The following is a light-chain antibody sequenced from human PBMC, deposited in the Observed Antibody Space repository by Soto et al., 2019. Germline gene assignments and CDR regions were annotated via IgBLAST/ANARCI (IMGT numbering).Light chain of an antibody. V-gene: IGKV1-6*01. CDR3: LQKYFYPFT. CDR1: QGIRND. J-gene: IGKJ3*01. CDR2: AVS. Sequence: AIQMTQSPSSLSASVGDRVTITCRASQGIRNDLDWFQQKPGKAPKLLIYAVSNLQSGVPARFSGSGSGTDFTLTISSLQPEDFATYYCLQKYFYPFTFGPGTKVDIK.